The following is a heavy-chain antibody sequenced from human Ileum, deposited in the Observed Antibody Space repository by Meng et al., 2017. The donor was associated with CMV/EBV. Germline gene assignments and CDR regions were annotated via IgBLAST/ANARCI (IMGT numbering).Heavy chain of an antibody. CDR1: GFTFSNSW. V-gene: IGHV3-74*01. J-gene: IGHJ4*02. D-gene: IGHD5-18*01. CDR2: INSDGTIT. Sequence: GESLKISCAASGFTFSNSWTHWVRQAPGKGLVCVSRINSDGTITKYAESVKGRFTISRDSAKNTVYLQMTSLRDEDTAVYYCARDYGYTYDYWGQGTQVTVSS. CDR3: ARDYGYTYDY.